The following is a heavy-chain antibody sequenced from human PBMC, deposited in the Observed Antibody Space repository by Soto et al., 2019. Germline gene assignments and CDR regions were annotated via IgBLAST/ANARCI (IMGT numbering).Heavy chain of an antibody. CDR1: GGTFSTYP. D-gene: IGHD6-13*01. CDR3: SRGATHGSSWYFWFDP. Sequence: QVQLVQSGAEVRMPGSSVKVSCKASGGTFSTYPINWVRQAPGQGLEWMGGIIPLFGTTNYAQKFKGRVTITADESTSTAYMELSRLRAEDAAVYYCSRGATHGSSWYFWFDPWCQGTLVTVSS. J-gene: IGHJ5*02. CDR2: IIPLFGTT. V-gene: IGHV1-69*01.